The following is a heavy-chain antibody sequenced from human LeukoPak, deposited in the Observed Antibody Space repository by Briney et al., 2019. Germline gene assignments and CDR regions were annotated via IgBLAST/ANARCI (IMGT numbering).Heavy chain of an antibody. Sequence: SETLSLTCDVNGGPFRLYYWNWVRQPPGKGLEWIGEINHSGSTNYNPSLESRVTISVDTSKNQFSLKLTSVTAADTAVYFCAINVWSLDYYYYSMDVWGKGTTVTISS. CDR2: INHSGST. CDR3: AINVWSLDYYYYSMDV. J-gene: IGHJ6*03. V-gene: IGHV4-34*01. CDR1: GGPFRLYY. D-gene: IGHD3-16*01.